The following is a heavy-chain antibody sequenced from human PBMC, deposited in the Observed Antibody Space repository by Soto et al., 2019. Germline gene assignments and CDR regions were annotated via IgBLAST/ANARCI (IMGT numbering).Heavy chain of an antibody. CDR3: ARDLRVYGTVDY. Sequence: QVQLQESGPGLVKPSQTLSLTCTVSGGSISSDGYYWSWIRQHPGKGLELIGSVYYSGSTYYNLSLKSRVTISLDTSKNQFALKLNSVTVADTAVYYCARDLRVYGTVDYWGQGTLVTVSS. CDR2: VYYSGST. D-gene: IGHD3-10*01. J-gene: IGHJ4*02. CDR1: GGSISSDGYY. V-gene: IGHV4-31*03.